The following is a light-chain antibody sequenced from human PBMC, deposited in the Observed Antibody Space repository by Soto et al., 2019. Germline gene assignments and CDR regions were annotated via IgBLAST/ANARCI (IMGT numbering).Light chain of an antibody. CDR2: RNN. V-gene: IGLV1-47*01. J-gene: IGLJ3*02. Sequence: QSVLTQPPSASGTPGQRVTISCSGSSSNFGSNYVYWYQQLPGTAPKLLIYRNNQRPSGVPARFSGSKSGTSASLAISGLRSEDEADYYCAAWDDSLSGVVFGGGTKLTVL. CDR3: AAWDDSLSGVV. CDR1: SSNFGSNY.